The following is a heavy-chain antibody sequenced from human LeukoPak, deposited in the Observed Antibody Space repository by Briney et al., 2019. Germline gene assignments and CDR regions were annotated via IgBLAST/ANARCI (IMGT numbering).Heavy chain of an antibody. CDR1: GYTFSGYY. D-gene: IGHD1-20*01. CDR3: AREITGMIGPTDY. CDR2: INPNSGDT. J-gene: IGHJ4*02. Sequence: ASVKVSCKASGYTFSGYYVHWVRQAPGQGLEWMGWINPNSGDTNYAQKFQGRVTMTRDTSLSTAYMELSRLTSADTAVYYCAREITGMIGPTDYWGQGTLVTVSS. V-gene: IGHV1-2*02.